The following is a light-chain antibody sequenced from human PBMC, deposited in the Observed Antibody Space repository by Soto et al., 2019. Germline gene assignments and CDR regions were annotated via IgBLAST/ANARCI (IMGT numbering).Light chain of an antibody. Sequence: IVLSLSLGTLSLSPGERATLSCRASQSVSNNYLAWYQQKPGQAPRLLIYATSFRATGIPDRFRGSGSGTNFTLTISRLEPEDFAVYYCQQYSGSPRTFGGGTKVDI. CDR1: QSVSNNY. V-gene: IGKV3-20*01. CDR2: ATS. CDR3: QQYSGSPRT. J-gene: IGKJ4*01.